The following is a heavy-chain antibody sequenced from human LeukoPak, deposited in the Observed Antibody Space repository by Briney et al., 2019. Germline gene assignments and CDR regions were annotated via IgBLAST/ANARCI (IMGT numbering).Heavy chain of an antibody. CDR1: GFTFGSYG. CDR2: IWYDGSNK. CDR3: AREVEYGDYGFDY. Sequence: GRSLRLSCAASGFTFGSYGMHWVRQAPGKGLEWVAVIWYDGSNKYYADSVKGRFTISRDNSKNTLYLQMNSLRAEDTAVYYCAREVEYGDYGFDYWGQGTLVTVSS. J-gene: IGHJ4*02. D-gene: IGHD4-17*01. V-gene: IGHV3-33*01.